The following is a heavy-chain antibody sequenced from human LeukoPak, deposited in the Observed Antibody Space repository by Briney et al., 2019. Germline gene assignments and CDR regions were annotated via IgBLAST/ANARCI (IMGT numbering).Heavy chain of an antibody. CDR3: ARGARLVSEFDP. V-gene: IGHV4-59*01. D-gene: IGHD3-9*01. CDR1: GGSISSYY. Sequence: SETLSLTCTVSGGSISSYYWSWIRQPPGKGLEWIGYIYYSGSTNYNPSLKSRVTISVDTSKNQFSLKLSSVTAADTAVYYCARGARLVSEFDPWGQGTLVTVSS. CDR2: IYYSGST. J-gene: IGHJ5*02.